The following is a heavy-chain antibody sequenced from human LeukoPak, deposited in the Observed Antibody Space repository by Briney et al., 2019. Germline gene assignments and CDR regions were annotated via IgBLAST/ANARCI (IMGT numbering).Heavy chain of an antibody. CDR3: ARGCVSTSSNFFDY. CDR2: IIPILGIA. CDR1: GGTFSSYA. Sequence: SVKVSCKASGGTFSSYAISWVRQAPGQGLEWMGRIIPILGIANYAQKFQGRVTITADKSTSPAYMELSSLRSEGTAVYFCARGCVSTSSNFFDYWGEGTLVTVSS. D-gene: IGHD2/OR15-2a*01. V-gene: IGHV1-69*04. J-gene: IGHJ4*02.